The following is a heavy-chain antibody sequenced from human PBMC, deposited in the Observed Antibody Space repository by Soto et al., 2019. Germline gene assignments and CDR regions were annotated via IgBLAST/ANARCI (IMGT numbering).Heavy chain of an antibody. Sequence: GGSLRLSCGASGFTFSDNAMTWVRQAPGKGLEWVSSISDDGDSTYYADSVKGRFAVSRDNSKNTLFMHMNSLGAEDTAVYYCAKSLSTAVNYGLDVWGQGTSVTVSS. J-gene: IGHJ6*02. D-gene: IGHD2-2*01. V-gene: IGHV3-23*01. CDR1: GFTFSDNA. CDR2: ISDDGDST. CDR3: AKSLSTAVNYGLDV.